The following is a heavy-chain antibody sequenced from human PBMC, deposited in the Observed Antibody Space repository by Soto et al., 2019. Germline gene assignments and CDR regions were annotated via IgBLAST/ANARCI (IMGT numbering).Heavy chain of an antibody. CDR2: ISGSGGST. CDR1: GFTFSSYA. V-gene: IGHV3-23*01. CDR3: AKAIRGSRPGDLFDY. D-gene: IGHD1-26*01. Sequence: GGSLRLSCAASGFTFSSYAMSWVRQAPGKGLEWVSAISGSGGSTYYADSVKGRFTMSRDNSKNTRYLQLDSLRAEDTAVYYCAKAIRGSRPGDLFDYWGQGTLVTVSS. J-gene: IGHJ4*02.